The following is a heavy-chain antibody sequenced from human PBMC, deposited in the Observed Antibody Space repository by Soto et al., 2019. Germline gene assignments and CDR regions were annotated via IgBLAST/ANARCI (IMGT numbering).Heavy chain of an antibody. Sequence: PGGSLRLSCAASGFTFSSYGMHWVRQAPGKGLEWVAVIWYDGSNKYYADSVKGRFTISRDNSKNTLYLQMNSLRAEDTAVYYCAREVGYCSSTSCFSISYWGQGTLVTVSS. CDR2: IWYDGSNK. J-gene: IGHJ4*02. CDR3: AREVGYCSSTSCFSISY. D-gene: IGHD2-2*01. CDR1: GFTFSSYG. V-gene: IGHV3-33*01.